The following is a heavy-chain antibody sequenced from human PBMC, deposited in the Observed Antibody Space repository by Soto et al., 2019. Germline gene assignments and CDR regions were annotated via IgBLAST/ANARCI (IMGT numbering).Heavy chain of an antibody. CDR1: GFTLSGRS. Sequence: EVQLVESGGGLVQPGGSLRLSCAASGFTLSGRSMHWVRQAPGKGLVWVSGIDNAGTDSTYADSVKGRFTSSRDNAKNLLYLQMNSVRVEDMGVYYCARGWFGPDVWGKGTTVTVSS. J-gene: IGHJ6*01. D-gene: IGHD3-10*01. CDR3: ARGWFGPDV. V-gene: IGHV3-74*01. CDR2: IDNAGTDS.